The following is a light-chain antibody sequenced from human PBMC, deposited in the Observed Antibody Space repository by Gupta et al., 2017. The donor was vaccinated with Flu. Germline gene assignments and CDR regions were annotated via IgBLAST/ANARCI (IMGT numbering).Light chain of an antibody. CDR1: QSISSY. CDR2: SAS. CDR3: QQRDNTPLT. V-gene: IGKV1-39*01. Sequence: DIQMTQSPSSLSASVGDRVTITCRASQSISSYVNWYQQTPGKAPKFLIYSASNLQSGVSSRFSGSGSGTDFTLTISSLQPEDFATYYCQQRDNTPLTFGGGTKVEIK. J-gene: IGKJ4*01.